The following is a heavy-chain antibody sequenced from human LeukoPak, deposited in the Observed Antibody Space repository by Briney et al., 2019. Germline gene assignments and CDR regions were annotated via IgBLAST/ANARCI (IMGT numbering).Heavy chain of an antibody. V-gene: IGHV4-34*01. Sequence: SETLSLTCAVYGGSFSGYYWSWIRQPPGKGLEWIGEINHSGSTNYNPSLKSRVTISVDTSKNQFSLKLSPVTAADTAVYYCARSDFWSGYSLDYWGQGTLVTVSS. J-gene: IGHJ4*02. D-gene: IGHD3-3*01. CDR2: INHSGST. CDR1: GGSFSGYY. CDR3: ARSDFWSGYSLDY.